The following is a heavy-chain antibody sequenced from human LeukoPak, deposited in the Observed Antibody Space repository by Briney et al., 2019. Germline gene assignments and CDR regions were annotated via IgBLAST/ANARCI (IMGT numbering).Heavy chain of an antibody. V-gene: IGHV3-7*03. D-gene: IGHD3-10*01. Sequence: PGGSLRLSCAASGFTFSSYWMSWVRQAPGKGLEWVANIKQDGSEKYYVDSVKGRFTISRDNSKNTLYLQMNSLRAEDTAVYYCASYYGAFDIWGQGTMVTVSS. CDR2: IKQDGSEK. CDR3: ASYYGAFDI. CDR1: GFTFSSYW. J-gene: IGHJ3*02.